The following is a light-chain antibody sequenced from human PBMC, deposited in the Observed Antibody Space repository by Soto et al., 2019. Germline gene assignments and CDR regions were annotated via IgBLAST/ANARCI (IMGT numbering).Light chain of an antibody. CDR2: DTS. J-gene: IGLJ1*01. V-gene: IGLV7-46*01. Sequence: QAVVTQEPSLTVSPGGTVTLTCGSSTGAVTSGHYPYWFQQKPGQAPRTLIYDTSNKHSWTPARFSGSLLGGKAALTLSGAQPEDEAEYYCLLSYSGALYVFGNGTKV. CDR1: TGAVTSGHY. CDR3: LLSYSGALYV.